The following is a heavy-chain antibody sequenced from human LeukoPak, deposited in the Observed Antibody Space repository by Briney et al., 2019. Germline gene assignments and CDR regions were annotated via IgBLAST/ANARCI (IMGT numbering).Heavy chain of an antibody. J-gene: IGHJ6*04. Sequence: GGSLRLSCAASGFTFSSYDMHWVRQATGKGLEWVSAIGTAGDTYYPGSVKGRFTISRENAKNSLYLQMNSLRAGDTAVYYCANDPFTILVSGDVWGKGTTVTVSS. CDR1: GFTFSSYD. CDR3: ANDPFTILVSGDV. CDR2: IGTAGDT. V-gene: IGHV3-13*01. D-gene: IGHD3-3*01.